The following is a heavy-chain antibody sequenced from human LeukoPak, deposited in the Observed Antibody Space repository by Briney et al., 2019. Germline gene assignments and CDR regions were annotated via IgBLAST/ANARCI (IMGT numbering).Heavy chain of an antibody. CDR2: ISDDGSNK. V-gene: IGHV3-30-3*01. D-gene: IGHD3-9*01. CDR1: GFTFSSYA. J-gene: IGHJ6*02. CDR3: ARDRIASRYFDWLPNYGMDV. Sequence: GRSLRLSCTASGFTFSSYAMHWVRQAPGKGLEWVAVISDDGSNKYYADSVKGRFTISRDNSKNTLYLQMNSLRAEDTAVYYCARDRIASRYFDWLPNYGMDVWGQGTTVTVSS.